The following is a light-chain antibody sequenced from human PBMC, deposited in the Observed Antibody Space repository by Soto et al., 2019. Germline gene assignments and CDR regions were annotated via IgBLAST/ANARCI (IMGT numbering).Light chain of an antibody. CDR3: QVWDTSSDHYV. CDR1: NIGSKS. Sequence: SYELTQPPSVSVAPGQTAKIICGGNNIGSKSVQWYQQKPGQAPVLVVYDDSDRPSGIPERFSGSKSWNTATLTISRVEAGDEADYYCQVWDTSSDHYVFGTGTKLTVL. J-gene: IGLJ1*01. V-gene: IGLV3-21*02. CDR2: DDS.